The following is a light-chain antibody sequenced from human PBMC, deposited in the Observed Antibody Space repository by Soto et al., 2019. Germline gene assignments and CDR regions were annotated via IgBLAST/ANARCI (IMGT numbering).Light chain of an antibody. J-gene: IGKJ4*01. CDR3: QQHSNWTPFT. CDR1: QSISIN. V-gene: IGKV3-11*01. Sequence: EIPTLPSRASQSISINLAPYQQNPGQAARLIIYYPSHRATGIPARFSESGPGTDFTLTISSLEREHFAFYYCQQHSNWTPFTFGRGTKVDIK. CDR2: YPS.